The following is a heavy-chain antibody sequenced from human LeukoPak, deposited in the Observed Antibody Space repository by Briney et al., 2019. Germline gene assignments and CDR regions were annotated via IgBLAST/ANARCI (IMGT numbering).Heavy chain of an antibody. J-gene: IGHJ4*02. CDR1: RFTFSSYS. CDR2: ISSSSSYI. Sequence: GGSLRLSCAASRFTFSSYSMNWVRQAPGKGLEWVSSISSSSSYIYYADSVKGRYTISRDNAKNSLYLQMNSLRAEDTAVYYCARDRWETGYDSSGYPLDYWGQGTLVTVSS. V-gene: IGHV3-21*01. CDR3: ARDRWETGYDSSGYPLDY. D-gene: IGHD3-22*01.